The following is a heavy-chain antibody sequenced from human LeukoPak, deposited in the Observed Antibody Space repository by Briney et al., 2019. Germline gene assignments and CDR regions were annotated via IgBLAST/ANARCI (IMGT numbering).Heavy chain of an antibody. D-gene: IGHD3-22*01. CDR3: ARGTDYYDSSGYSGLYYFDY. CDR1: GGSISSSSYY. V-gene: IGHV4-39*01. J-gene: IGHJ4*02. Sequence: ETLSLTCTVSGGSISSSSYYWGWIRQPPGKGLEWIGSIYYSGSTYYNPSLKSRVTISVDTSKNQFSLKLSSVTAADTAVYYCARGTDYYDSSGYSGLYYFDYWGQGTLVTVSS. CDR2: IYYSGST.